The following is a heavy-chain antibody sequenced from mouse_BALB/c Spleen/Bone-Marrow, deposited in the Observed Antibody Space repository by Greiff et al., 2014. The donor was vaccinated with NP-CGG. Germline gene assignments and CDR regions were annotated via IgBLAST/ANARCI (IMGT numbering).Heavy chain of an antibody. Sequence: EVQLQESGGGLVQPGGSLRLSCATSGFTFTDYYMSWVRQPPGKALEWLGFIRNKANGCTTEYSASVKGRFTISRDNSQSILYLQMNTLRAEDSATYYCARDKNYGSYWYFDVWGAGTTVTVSS. CDR3: ARDKNYGSYWYFDV. CDR1: GFTFTDYY. CDR2: IRNKANGCTT. D-gene: IGHD2-1*01. V-gene: IGHV7-3*02. J-gene: IGHJ1*01.